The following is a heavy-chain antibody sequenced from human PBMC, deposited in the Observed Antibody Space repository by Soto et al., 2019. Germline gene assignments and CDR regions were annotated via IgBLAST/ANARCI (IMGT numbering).Heavy chain of an antibody. CDR2: ISWNSGSI. V-gene: IGHV3-9*01. Sequence: GGSLRLSCAAPGFTFDDYAMHWVRQAPGKGLEWVSGISWNSGSIGYADSVKGRFTISRDNAKNSLYLQMNSLRAEDTALYYCAKGLGAEYYYYYMDVWGKGTTVTVSS. D-gene: IGHD3-10*01. J-gene: IGHJ6*03. CDR1: GFTFDDYA. CDR3: AKGLGAEYYYYYMDV.